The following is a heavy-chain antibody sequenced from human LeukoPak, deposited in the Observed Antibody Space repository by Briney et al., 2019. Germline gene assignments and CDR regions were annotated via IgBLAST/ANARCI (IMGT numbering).Heavy chain of an antibody. CDR3: ARQRSLEWYFDY. V-gene: IGHV4-59*08. J-gene: IGHJ4*02. CDR1: GGSISSYY. CDR2: IYHSGST. Sequence: SETLSLTCTVSGGSISSYYWSWIRQPPGKGLEWIGYIYHSGSTNYNPSLKSRVTISVDTSKNQFSLKLSTVTAADTAVYYCARQRSLEWYFDYWGQGTLVTVSS. D-gene: IGHD3-3*01.